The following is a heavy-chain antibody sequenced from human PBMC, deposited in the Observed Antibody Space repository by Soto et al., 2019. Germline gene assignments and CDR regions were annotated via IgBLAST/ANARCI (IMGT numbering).Heavy chain of an antibody. V-gene: IGHV1-69*13. J-gene: IGHJ4*02. CDR1: GGTFSSYA. D-gene: IGHD6-13*01. Sequence: SVKVSCKASGGTFSSYAISWVRQAPGQGLGWMGGIIPIFGTANYAQKFQGRVTITADESTSTAYMELSSLRSEDTAVYYCAIRRKAAAGTPFDYWGQGTLVTVSS. CDR3: AIRRKAAAGTPFDY. CDR2: IIPIFGTA.